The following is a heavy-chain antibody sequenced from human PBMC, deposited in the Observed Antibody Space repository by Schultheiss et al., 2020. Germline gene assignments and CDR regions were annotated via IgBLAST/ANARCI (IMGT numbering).Heavy chain of an antibody. D-gene: IGHD6-6*01. CDR1: GGSSSSYY. V-gene: IGHV4-59*12. J-gene: IGHJ6*02. CDR3: ARGLYSSWGPYYYGMDV. CDR2: IYYSGST. Sequence: SETLSLTCTVSGGSSSSYYWSWIRQPPGKGLEWIGYIYYSGSTYYNPSLKSRVTISVDRSKNQFSLKLNSVTDADTAVYYCARGLYSSWGPYYYGMDVWGQGTSVTVSS.